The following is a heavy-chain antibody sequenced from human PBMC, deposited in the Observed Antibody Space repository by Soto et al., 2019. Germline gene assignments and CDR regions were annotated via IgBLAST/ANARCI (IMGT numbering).Heavy chain of an antibody. Sequence: QVQLVESGGGVVQPGGSLRLFCAASGFAFHGYAMHWVRQAPGKGLEWVAVIWYDGSTEYYIDSVKGRFAISRDNSKNTLYLQVNSLRAEDTAVYYCARDRTIRYFDYWGQGTPVIVSS. CDR3: ARDRTIRYFDY. V-gene: IGHV3-33*01. J-gene: IGHJ4*02. D-gene: IGHD3-9*01. CDR1: GFAFHGYA. CDR2: IWYDGSTE.